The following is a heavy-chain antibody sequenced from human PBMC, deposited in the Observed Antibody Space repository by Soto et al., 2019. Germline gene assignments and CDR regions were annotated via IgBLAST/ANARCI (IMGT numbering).Heavy chain of an antibody. Sequence: EVQLVESGGGLVQPGRSPRLSCAASGFTFDDYAMHWVRQAPGKGLEWVSGISWNSGSIGYADSVEGRFTISRDNAKNSLYLQMNSLRAEDTALYYCAKDLMGGNYYCMDVWGQGTTVTVSS. CDR2: ISWNSGSI. CDR3: AKDLMGGNYYCMDV. J-gene: IGHJ6*02. D-gene: IGHD3-16*01. CDR1: GFTFDDYA. V-gene: IGHV3-9*01.